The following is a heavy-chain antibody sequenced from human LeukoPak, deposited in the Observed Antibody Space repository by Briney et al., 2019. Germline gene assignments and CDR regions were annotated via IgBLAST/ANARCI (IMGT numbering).Heavy chain of an antibody. CDR1: GGSISSYY. CDR2: IYYSGST. V-gene: IGHV4-59*08. Sequence: PSETLSLTCTVSGGSISSYYWSWIRQPPGKGLEWIGCIYYSGSTNYNPSLKSRVTISVDTSKNQFSLKLSSVTAADTAVYYCARHTRRNYDFWSGYYGAYAFDIWGQGTMVTVSS. D-gene: IGHD3-3*01. CDR3: ARHTRRNYDFWSGYYGAYAFDI. J-gene: IGHJ3*02.